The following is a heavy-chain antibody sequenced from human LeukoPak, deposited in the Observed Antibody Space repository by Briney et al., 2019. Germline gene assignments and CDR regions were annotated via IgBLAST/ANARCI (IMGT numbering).Heavy chain of an antibody. D-gene: IGHD3-10*01. CDR1: GFTFDDYG. Sequence: RSGGSLRLSCAASGFTFDDYGMSWVRQAPGKGLEWVSGINWNGGTIAYADSVKGRFTISSDNAKNSLSLQMNSLRAEDTALYYCARDRGSGSFYNPPGYWGQGTLVTVSS. CDR2: INWNGGTI. J-gene: IGHJ4*02. V-gene: IGHV3-20*04. CDR3: ARDRGSGSFYNPPGY.